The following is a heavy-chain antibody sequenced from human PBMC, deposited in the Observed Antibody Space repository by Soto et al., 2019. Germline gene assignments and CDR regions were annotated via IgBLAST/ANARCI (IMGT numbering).Heavy chain of an antibody. J-gene: IGHJ6*04. CDR3: AMGTMDV. CDR1: GFIFRTYC. CDR2: INNDGSST. D-gene: IGHD7-27*01. V-gene: IGHV3-74*01. Sequence: PGGFLRLSCAASGFIFRTYCMQWVRQVPGKDLVWVSRINNDGSSTDXADSVXXXXTISRDNAKDTLYLQMNSLRVEDTAVYYCAMGTMDVWGKGTTVTVSS.